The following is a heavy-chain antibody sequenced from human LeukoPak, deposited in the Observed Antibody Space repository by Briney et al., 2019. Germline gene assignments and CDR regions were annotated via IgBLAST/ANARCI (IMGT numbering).Heavy chain of an antibody. CDR3: ARGYYDYVWGSSSGDY. CDR2: MNPNSGNT. Sequence: GASVKVSCKASGYTFTSYDINWVRQATGQGLEWMGWMNPNSGNTGYAQKFQGRVTMTRNTSISTAYMELSSLRSEDTAVYCCARGYYDYVWGSSSGDYWGQGTLVTVSS. CDR1: GYTFTSYD. D-gene: IGHD3-16*01. J-gene: IGHJ4*02. V-gene: IGHV1-8*01.